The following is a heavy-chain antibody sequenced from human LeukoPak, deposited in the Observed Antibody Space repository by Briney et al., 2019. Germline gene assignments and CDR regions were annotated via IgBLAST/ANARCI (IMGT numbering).Heavy chain of an antibody. J-gene: IGHJ6*02. CDR2: INPNSGGT. D-gene: IGHD3-10*01. CDR3: ARDMVETRYWYYYYGMDV. V-gene: IGHV1-2*02. Sequence: ASVKVSCKASRYTFTGYYMHWVRQAPGQGLEWMGWINPNSGGTNYAQKFQGRVTMTRDTSISTAYMELSRLRSDDTAVYYCARDMVETRYWYYYYGMDVWGQGTTVTVSS. CDR1: RYTFTGYY.